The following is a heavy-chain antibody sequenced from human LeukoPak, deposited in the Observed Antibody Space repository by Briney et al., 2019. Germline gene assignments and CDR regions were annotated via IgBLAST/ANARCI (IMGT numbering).Heavy chain of an antibody. D-gene: IGHD3-10*01. CDR3: VGELLPYYGMDV. CDR1: GFTLSSYV. CDR2: ISYDGSNK. J-gene: IGHJ6*02. Sequence: GGSLRLSCAASGFTLSSYVLHWVRQAPGKGLEWVAVISYDGSNKYYADSVKGRFTISRDNSKNTLYLQMNSLRAEDTAVYYSVGELLPYYGMDVWGQGTTVTVSS. V-gene: IGHV3-30*03.